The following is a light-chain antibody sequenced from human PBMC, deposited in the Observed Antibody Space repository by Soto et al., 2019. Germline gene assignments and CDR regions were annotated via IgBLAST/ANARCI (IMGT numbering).Light chain of an antibody. CDR3: GTWDSRLRVVV. J-gene: IGLJ2*01. CDR2: DNN. Sequence: QSVLTQPPSVSAAPRQKVTISCSGSSSNIGNNYVSWYHRVPGTAPKLLIYDNNERPSGIPDRFTGSKSGTSATLDITGLQTGDEGDYYCGTWDSRLRVVVFGGGTKLTVL. V-gene: IGLV1-51*01. CDR1: SSNIGNNY.